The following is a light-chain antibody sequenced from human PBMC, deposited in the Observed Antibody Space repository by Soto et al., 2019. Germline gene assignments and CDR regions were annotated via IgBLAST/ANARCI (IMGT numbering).Light chain of an antibody. V-gene: IGLV1-40*01. CDR2: DNN. CDR3: QSYDSSLSNLVV. CDR1: SSNTGADYD. Sequence: QSVLTQPPSVSGAPGQRVTISCTGSSSNTGADYDVHWYQHLPGSAPKLLIYDNNIRPSGVPDRLSGSKSGTSASLAITGLQAEDEGDYYCQSYDSSLSNLVVFGGGTKLTVL. J-gene: IGLJ2*01.